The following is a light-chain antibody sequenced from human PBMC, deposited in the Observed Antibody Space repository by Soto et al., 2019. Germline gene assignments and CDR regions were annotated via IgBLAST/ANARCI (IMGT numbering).Light chain of an antibody. CDR3: NSYRHSTTLV. V-gene: IGLV2-14*01. J-gene: IGLJ1*01. CDR1: SSDVGGYNS. Sequence: QSALTQPASVSGSPGQSMTISCTGTSSDVGGYNSVPWFQQHPSKAPKLIIYEVSHRPSGVSIRFSGSKSGNTASLTISGLQAEDEADYYCNSYRHSTTLVFGTGTKVTVL. CDR2: EVS.